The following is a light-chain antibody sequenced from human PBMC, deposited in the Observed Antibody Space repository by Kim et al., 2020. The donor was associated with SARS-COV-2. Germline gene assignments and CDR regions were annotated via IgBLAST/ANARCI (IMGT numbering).Light chain of an antibody. J-gene: IGLJ2*01. CDR2: QDS. Sequence: VSPEQPASITCSGDKLGDKYACWYQQKPGQSPVLVIYQDSKRPSGIPERFSGSNSGNTATLTISGTQAMDEADYYCQAWDSSTVVFGGGTQLTVL. CDR1: KLGDKY. V-gene: IGLV3-1*01. CDR3: QAWDSSTVV.